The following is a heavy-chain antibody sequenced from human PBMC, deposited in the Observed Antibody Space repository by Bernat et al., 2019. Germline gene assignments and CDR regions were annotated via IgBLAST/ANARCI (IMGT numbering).Heavy chain of an antibody. Sequence: QVQLVQSGAEVKKPGASVKVSCKASGYTFTGYYMHWVRQAPGQGLEWMGWINPNSGGTNYAQKFQGWVTMTRDTSISTAYMELSRLRADDTAVYYCARGRPGSFLFLTGYPGAFDIWGQGTMVTVSS. J-gene: IGHJ3*02. CDR3: ARGRPGSFLFLTGYPGAFDI. CDR2: INPNSGGT. CDR1: GYTFTGYY. V-gene: IGHV1-2*04. D-gene: IGHD3-9*01.